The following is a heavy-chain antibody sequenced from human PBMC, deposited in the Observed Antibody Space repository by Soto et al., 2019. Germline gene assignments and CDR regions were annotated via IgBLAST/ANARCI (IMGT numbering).Heavy chain of an antibody. J-gene: IGHJ6*02. Sequence: QVQLVQSGAEVRKPASSVKVSCKASGYIFVNYGIAWVRQAPGQGLEWMGWISPYSGNTHYASKIQGRLTMTTDTSTSPAYMDLGSLAPDATAVYYCARVDIYVTPTPRDVWGQGTTVTVSS. D-gene: IGHD2-2*03. CDR1: GYIFVNYG. CDR2: ISPYSGNT. CDR3: ARVDIYVTPTPRDV. V-gene: IGHV1-18*01.